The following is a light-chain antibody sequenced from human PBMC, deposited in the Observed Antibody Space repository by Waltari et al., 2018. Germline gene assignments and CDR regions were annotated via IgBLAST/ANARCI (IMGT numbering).Light chain of an antibody. CDR1: QTVRSY. Sequence: EIVLTQSPATLSLSPGERATLSCSASQTVRSYLVWYQQKPGQAPRLLIVDASSRATGIPAKFSGSGSVTDFTLTVSYLELEDFAVYYCQQRSTWPYTFGQGTRVEIK. V-gene: IGKV3-11*01. CDR3: QQRSTWPYT. J-gene: IGKJ2*01. CDR2: DAS.